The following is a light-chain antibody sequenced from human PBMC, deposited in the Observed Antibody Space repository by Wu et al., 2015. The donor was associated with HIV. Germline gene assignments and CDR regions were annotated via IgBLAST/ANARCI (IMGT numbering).Light chain of an antibody. V-gene: IGKV3-11*01. J-gene: IGKJ5*01. Sequence: EIVLTQSPATLSLSPGETATLSCKASQSVGSYLAWYQQKPGQAPRLLIYDSSNRATGIPARFSGSGSGTDFTPTISSLEPEDVAVYYCQQRSNWPPITFGQGTRLEIK. CDR2: DSS. CDR3: QQRSNWPPIT. CDR1: QSVGSY.